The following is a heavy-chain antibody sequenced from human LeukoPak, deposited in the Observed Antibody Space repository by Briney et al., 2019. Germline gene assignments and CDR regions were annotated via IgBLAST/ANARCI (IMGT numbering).Heavy chain of an antibody. J-gene: IGHJ3*01. V-gene: IGHV3-23*01. CDR1: GFTFDSYA. D-gene: IGHD3-10*02. Sequence: GGSLRLSCAASGFTFDSYAMNWVRQAPGKGLERDSFISGGGAKTRYADSVKGQFTISRDNSKNTLYLQMNILRPEDTAIYYCAKCSASYDNDAFDVWGQGTMVSVSS. CDR3: AKCSASYDNDAFDV. CDR2: ISGGGAKT.